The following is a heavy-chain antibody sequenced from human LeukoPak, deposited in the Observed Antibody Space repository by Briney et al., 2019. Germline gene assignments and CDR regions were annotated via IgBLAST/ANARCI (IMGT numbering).Heavy chain of an antibody. Sequence: ASVKVSCKASGYTFTNYDINWVRQATGQGLQWMGWMNPNSGNTGYAQKFKGRVTITRNTSITTAYMELSSLRSEDTAVYYCARAPVTTGPYYYYMDVWGKGTTVTVSS. CDR2: MNPNSGNT. D-gene: IGHD4-17*01. J-gene: IGHJ6*03. CDR3: ARAPVTTGPYYYYMDV. CDR1: GYTFTNYD. V-gene: IGHV1-8*03.